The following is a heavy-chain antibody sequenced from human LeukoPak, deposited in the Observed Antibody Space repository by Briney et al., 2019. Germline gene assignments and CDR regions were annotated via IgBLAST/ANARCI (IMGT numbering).Heavy chain of an antibody. Sequence: GESLKISCKGSGYSFTSYWIGWVRQMPGKGLEWMGIIYPGDSDTRYSPSFQGQVTISADKSISTAYLQWSSLKASDTAMHYCARQDYDILTGYQPIDYWGQGTLVTVSS. CDR3: ARQDYDILTGYQPIDY. V-gene: IGHV5-51*01. D-gene: IGHD3-9*01. CDR1: GYSFTSYW. J-gene: IGHJ4*02. CDR2: IYPGDSDT.